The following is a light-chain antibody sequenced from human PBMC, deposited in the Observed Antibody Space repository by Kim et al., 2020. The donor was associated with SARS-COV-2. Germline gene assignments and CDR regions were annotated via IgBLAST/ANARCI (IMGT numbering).Light chain of an antibody. CDR2: AAS. CDR1: QGISNY. CDR3: QKYDTAPWT. J-gene: IGKJ1*01. Sequence: DIQMTQSPSSLSASVGDRVTITCRASQGISNYLGWYQQKPGKVPRLLIYAASTLQSGVPSRISGSGSGTDFTLTISSLQPEDVATYDCQKYDTAPWTFGQGTKVDIK. V-gene: IGKV1-27*01.